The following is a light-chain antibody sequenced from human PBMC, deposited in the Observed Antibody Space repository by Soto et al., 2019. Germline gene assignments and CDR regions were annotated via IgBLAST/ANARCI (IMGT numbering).Light chain of an antibody. J-gene: IGKJ1*01. CDR3: QQYNSYSWT. CDR2: DAS. V-gene: IGKV1-5*01. Sequence: DIQMTQSPSSVSASVGDRVTITCRASQGISSWLAWYQQKPGKAPKLLIYDASSLKSGVPSSFSGSGSGTEFTLTISSLQPDDIATYYCQQYNSYSWTFGQGTKVDNK. CDR1: QGISSW.